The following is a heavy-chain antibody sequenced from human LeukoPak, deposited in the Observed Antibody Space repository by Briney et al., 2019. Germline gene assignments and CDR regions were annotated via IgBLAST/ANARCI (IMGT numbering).Heavy chain of an antibody. V-gene: IGHV1-46*01. CDR3: ARDEYGSGSYTIDY. Sequence: ASVKVSCKASGYTFTNYYIHWVRQAPGQGLECMGIINPSGGSTSYAQKFQGRVTMTRDMSTSTVYMELSSLRSDDTAVYYCARDEYGSGSYTIDYWGQGTLVTVSS. CDR2: INPSGGST. J-gene: IGHJ4*02. D-gene: IGHD3-10*01. CDR1: GYTFTNYY.